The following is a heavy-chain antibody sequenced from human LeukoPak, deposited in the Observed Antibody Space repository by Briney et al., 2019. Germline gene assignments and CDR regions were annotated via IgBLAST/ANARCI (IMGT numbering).Heavy chain of an antibody. V-gene: IGHV4-34*01. CDR3: ARGFPYYYDSSGYCDY. CDR2: INHSGST. D-gene: IGHD3-22*01. J-gene: IGHJ4*02. Sequence: SETLSLTCAVYGGSFSGYYWSWIRQPPGKGLEWIGEINHSGSTNYNPSLKSRVTISVDTSKNQFSLKLSSVTAADTAVYYYARGFPYYYDSSGYCDYWGQGTLVTVSS. CDR1: GGSFSGYY.